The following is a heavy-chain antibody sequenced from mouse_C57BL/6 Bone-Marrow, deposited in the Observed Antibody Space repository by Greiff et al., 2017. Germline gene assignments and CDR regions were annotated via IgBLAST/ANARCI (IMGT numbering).Heavy chain of an antibody. D-gene: IGHD1-1*01. CDR3: ASCTTGEEYFDV. V-gene: IGHV1-50*01. CDR2: IDPSDSYT. CDR1: GFTFTSSW. J-gene: IGHJ1*03. Sequence: QVQLKQPGAELVKPGASVKLSCKASGFTFTSSWMQWVKQRPGQGLEWIGEIDPSDSYTNYNQKFKGKATLTVDTSSSTAYMQLSSLTSEDSAVYYCASCTTGEEYFDVWGTGTTVTVPS.